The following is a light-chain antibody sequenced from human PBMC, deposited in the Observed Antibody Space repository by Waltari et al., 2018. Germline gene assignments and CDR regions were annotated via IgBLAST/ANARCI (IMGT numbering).Light chain of an antibody. CDR2: RNN. CDR1: RDQLVSNY. V-gene: IGLV1-47*01. Sequence: QSVLTHPPSAPRTPGTRVTIYWSGSRDQLVSNYVYTYQQLPGTAPTLIIYRNNQRPSGVPDRFSGSKSGTSASRSISWLRSEDEADYYCAAGDDSLSDVVFGGGTKLTVL. J-gene: IGLJ2*01. CDR3: AAGDDSLSDVV.